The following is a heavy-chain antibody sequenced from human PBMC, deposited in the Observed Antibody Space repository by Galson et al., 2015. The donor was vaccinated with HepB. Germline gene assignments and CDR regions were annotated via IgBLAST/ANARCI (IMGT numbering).Heavy chain of an antibody. J-gene: IGHJ6*02. CDR3: ARDAYSSSWYNRNYYGMDV. CDR2: ISAYNGNT. V-gene: IGHV1-18*04. D-gene: IGHD6-13*01. Sequence: SVKVSCKASGYTFTSYGISWVRQAPGQGLEWMGWISAYNGNTNYAQKLQGRVTMTTDTSTSTAYMELRSLRSDDTAVYYCARDAYSSSWYNRNYYGMDVWGQGTTVTVSS. CDR1: GYTFTSYG.